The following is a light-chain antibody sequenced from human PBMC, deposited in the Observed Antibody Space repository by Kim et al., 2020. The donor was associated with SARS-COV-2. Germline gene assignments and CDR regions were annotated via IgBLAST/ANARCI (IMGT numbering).Light chain of an antibody. CDR3: QQLHSFPPT. CDR1: QGINRD. V-gene: IGKV1-9*01. Sequence: IQLTQSPTSLSAYVGDRVTITCRASQGINRDLAWYQEKPGEAPKLLIYATSVLRDGVPSRFSGSGSGTDYTLTVSSLQPEDFGTYYCQQLHSFPPTFGGGTKVEI. CDR2: ATS. J-gene: IGKJ4*01.